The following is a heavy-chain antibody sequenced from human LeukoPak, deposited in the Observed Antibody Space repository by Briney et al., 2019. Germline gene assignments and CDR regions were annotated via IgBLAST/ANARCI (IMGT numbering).Heavy chain of an antibody. J-gene: IGHJ4*02. V-gene: IGHV4-61*02. CDR3: AREGRDAYNFISY. D-gene: IGHD5-24*01. CDR1: GGSISSGSYY. CDR2: IYTSGNT. Sequence: SEALSLTCTVSGGSISSGSYYWSWIRQPAGKGLEWIGRIYTSGNTNYNPSLKSRVTLSVDTSKNQFSLKLNSVTAADTAVYYCAREGRDAYNFISYWGQGTLVTVSS.